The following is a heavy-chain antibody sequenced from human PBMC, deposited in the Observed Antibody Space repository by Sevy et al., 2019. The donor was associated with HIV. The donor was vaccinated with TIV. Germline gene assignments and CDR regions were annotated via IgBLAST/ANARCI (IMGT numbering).Heavy chain of an antibody. CDR1: GYSFTSSW. J-gene: IGHJ4*02. Sequence: GESLKISCKASGYSFTSSWIGWVRQMPGKGLEWMGIIYTTDSDARDSPSFEGQVTISVAKSISTAYLQWSSLKASDTAMYYCARRGASGGWYHFDYWGQGTLVTVSS. CDR2: IYTTDSDA. D-gene: IGHD6-19*01. CDR3: ARRGASGGWYHFDY. V-gene: IGHV5-51*01.